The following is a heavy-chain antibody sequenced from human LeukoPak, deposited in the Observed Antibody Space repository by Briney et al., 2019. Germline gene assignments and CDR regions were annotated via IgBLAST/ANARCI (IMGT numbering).Heavy chain of an antibody. J-gene: IGHJ4*02. CDR1: GYTFTGYY. D-gene: IGHD5-24*01. CDR2: INPNSGGT. Sequence: ASVKVSCKASGYTFTGYYMHWVRQAPGQGLEWMGWINPNSGGTNYAQKFQGRVTMTRDTSISTAYMELSRLRSDDTAVYYCASSKVEMATIRKYYFDYWGQGTLVTVSS. CDR3: ASSKVEMATIRKYYFDY. V-gene: IGHV1-2*02.